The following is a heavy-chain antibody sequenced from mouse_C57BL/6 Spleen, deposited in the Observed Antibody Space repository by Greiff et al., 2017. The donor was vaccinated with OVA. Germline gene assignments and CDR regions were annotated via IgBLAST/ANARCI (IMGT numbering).Heavy chain of an antibody. D-gene: IGHD2-4*01. Sequence: VQLKQSGPELVKPGASVKISCKASGYTFTDYYMNWVKQSHGKSLEWIGDINPNNGGTSYNQKFKGKATLTVDKSSSTAYMELRSLTSEDSAVYYCASVYDYEYYYAMDYWGQGTSVTVSS. CDR3: ASVYDYEYYYAMDY. J-gene: IGHJ4*01. CDR2: INPNNGGT. CDR1: GYTFTDYY. V-gene: IGHV1-26*01.